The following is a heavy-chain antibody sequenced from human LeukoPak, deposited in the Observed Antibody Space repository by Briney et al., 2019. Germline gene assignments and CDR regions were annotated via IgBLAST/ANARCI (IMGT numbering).Heavy chain of an antibody. V-gene: IGHV3-30*18. Sequence: GGSLRLSCAASGFTFSSYAMHWVRQAPGKGLEWVAVISYDGSNHYYADSVKGRFTISRDNSKNTLYLQMNSLRAEDTAVYYCAKYANTALWFGELLYMDYWGQGTLVTVSS. D-gene: IGHD3-10*01. CDR1: GFTFSSYA. CDR3: AKYANTALWFGELLYMDY. CDR2: ISYDGSNH. J-gene: IGHJ4*02.